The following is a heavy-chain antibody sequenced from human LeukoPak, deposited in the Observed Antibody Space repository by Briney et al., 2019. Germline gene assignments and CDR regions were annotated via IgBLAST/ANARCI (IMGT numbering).Heavy chain of an antibody. J-gene: IGHJ4*02. CDR1: GGSFSGYY. V-gene: IGHV4-34*01. CDR2: INHSGST. Sequence: SETLSLTCAVYGGSFSGYYWSWIRQPPGKGLEWIGEINHSGSTNYNPSLKSRVTISVDTSKNQFSLKLSSVTAADTAVYYCARALQLWLSRYFDYWGQGTLVTVSS. CDR3: ARALQLWLSRYFDY. D-gene: IGHD5-18*01.